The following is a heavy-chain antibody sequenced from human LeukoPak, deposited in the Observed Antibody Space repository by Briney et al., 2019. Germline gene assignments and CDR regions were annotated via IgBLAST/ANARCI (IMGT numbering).Heavy chain of an antibody. D-gene: IGHD1-1*01. Sequence: SQTLSLTCAISGDSVSSNSATWNRIRQSPSRGLEWLGRTYYGSKWYNDYAVSVQSRITIYPDTSKNQFSLQLNSVTPGDTAVYYCARTRAAGTVDYWGQGALVTVSS. CDR1: GDSVSSNSAT. V-gene: IGHV6-1*01. CDR3: ARTRAAGTVDY. CDR2: TYYGSKWYN. J-gene: IGHJ4*02.